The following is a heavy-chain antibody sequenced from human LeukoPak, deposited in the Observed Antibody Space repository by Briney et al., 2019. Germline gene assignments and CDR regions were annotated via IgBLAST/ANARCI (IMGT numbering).Heavy chain of an antibody. V-gene: IGHV3-23*01. CDR3: AKDPPIGRLKKPQFDY. J-gene: IGHJ4*02. Sequence: SGGSLRLSCAASGFTFSSYAMSWVRQAPGKGLEWVSAISGSGGSTYYADSVKGRFTISRDNSKNTLYLQMNSLRAEDTAVYYCAKDPPIGRLKKPQFDYWGQGTLVTVSS. CDR1: GFTFSSYA. CDR2: ISGSGGST. D-gene: IGHD2/OR15-2a*01.